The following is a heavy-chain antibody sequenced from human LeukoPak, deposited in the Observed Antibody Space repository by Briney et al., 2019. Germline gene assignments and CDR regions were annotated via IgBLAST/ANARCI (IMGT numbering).Heavy chain of an antibody. V-gene: IGHV3-21*01. Sequence: PGGSLRLSCAASGFTFSSYSMNWVRQAPGEGLEWVSSISSSSSYIYYADSVKGRFIISRDNAKNSLFLQINSLRAEDTAVYYCTKDDGNNYGCLDYWGQGTLVTVSS. CDR2: ISSSSSYI. CDR1: GFTFSSYS. CDR3: TKDDGNNYGCLDY. J-gene: IGHJ4*02. D-gene: IGHD5-18*01.